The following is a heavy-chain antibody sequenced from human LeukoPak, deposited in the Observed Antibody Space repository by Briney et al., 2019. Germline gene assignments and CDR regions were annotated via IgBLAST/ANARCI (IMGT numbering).Heavy chain of an antibody. J-gene: IGHJ6*02. CDR1: GFTFSSYW. V-gene: IGHV3-48*02. D-gene: IGHD3-22*01. CDR3: ARGGSGYGDYYYFYGMDV. CDR2: ISSSSSTI. Sequence: GGSLRLSCAASGFTFSSYWMNWVRQAPGKGLEWVSYISSSSSTIYYADSVKGRFTISRDNAKNSLYLQMNSLRDEDTAVYYCARGGSGYGDYYYFYGMDVWGQGTTVTVSS.